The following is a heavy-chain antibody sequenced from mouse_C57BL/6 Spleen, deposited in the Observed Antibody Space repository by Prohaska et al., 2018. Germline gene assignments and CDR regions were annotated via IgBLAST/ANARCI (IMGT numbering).Heavy chain of an antibody. CDR1: GYTFTSYD. CDR2: IYPRDGST. Sequence: QVQLQQSGPELVKPGASVKLSCKASGYTFTSYDINWVKQRPGQGLEWIGWIYPRDGSTQYNEKFKGKATLTVDTSSRTAYMELHSMTSEDSAVYFCARWVITTVARYFDGCGTGTTVTVSS. CDR3: ARWVITTVARYFDG. V-gene: IGHV1-85*01. D-gene: IGHD1-1*01. J-gene: IGHJ1*03.